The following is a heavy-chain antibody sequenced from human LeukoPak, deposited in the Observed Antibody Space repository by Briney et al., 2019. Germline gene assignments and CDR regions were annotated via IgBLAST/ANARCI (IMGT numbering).Heavy chain of an antibody. CDR2: INTSGGST. D-gene: IGHD2-8*01. Sequence: ASVKVSCKASGYNFISYYMHWLRQAPAQGLEWVGIINTSGGSTSYAQKFQDRVTMTRDTSTSTVYMGLSSLKSEDTAVYYCAREDVVLVDAVRYYYYGMDVWGQGTTVTVSS. J-gene: IGHJ6*02. CDR3: AREDVVLVDAVRYYYYGMDV. CDR1: GYNFISYY. V-gene: IGHV1-46*01.